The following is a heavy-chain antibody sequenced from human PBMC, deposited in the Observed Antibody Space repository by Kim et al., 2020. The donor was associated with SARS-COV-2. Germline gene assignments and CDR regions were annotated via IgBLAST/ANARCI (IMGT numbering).Heavy chain of an antibody. CDR3: ARGHDYIWGSYRYSPNFDY. Sequence: ASVKVSCKASGYTFTGYYMHWVRQAPGQGLEWMGWINPNSGGTNYAQKFQGRVTMTRDTSISTAYMELSRLRSDDTAVYYCARGHDYIWGSYRYSPNFDYWGQGTLVTVSS. CDR1: GYTFTGYY. J-gene: IGHJ4*02. D-gene: IGHD3-16*02. CDR2: INPNSGGT. V-gene: IGHV1-2*02.